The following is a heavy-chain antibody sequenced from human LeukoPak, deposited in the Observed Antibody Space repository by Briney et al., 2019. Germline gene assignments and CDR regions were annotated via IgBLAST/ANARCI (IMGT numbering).Heavy chain of an antibody. CDR3: ARHSYCSSTSCSPLAY. CDR2: IYPGDSDP. CDR1: GYSFTSYW. Sequence: GESLKISCKGSGYSFTSYWIGWVRQMPGKGLEWMGMIYPGDSDPRYNPSFQGQVTIPAAKSISTAYLQWSSLKASDTAMYYCARHSYCSSTSCSPLAYWGQGTLVTVSS. J-gene: IGHJ4*02. D-gene: IGHD2-2*01. V-gene: IGHV5-51*01.